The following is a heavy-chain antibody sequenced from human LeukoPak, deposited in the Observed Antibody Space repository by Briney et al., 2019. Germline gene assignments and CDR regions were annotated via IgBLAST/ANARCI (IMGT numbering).Heavy chain of an antibody. V-gene: IGHV4-4*07. D-gene: IGHD6-13*01. CDR3: ARCIAAAPRFDP. Sequence: SETLSLTCTVSGGSISFYYWSWIRQPAGKGLEWIGRIYSSGSTNYNPSLKSRVTMSVDTSKNQFSLKMNSVTAADTAVYYCARCIAAAPRFDPWGQGTLVTVSS. CDR2: IYSSGST. J-gene: IGHJ5*02. CDR1: GGSISFYY.